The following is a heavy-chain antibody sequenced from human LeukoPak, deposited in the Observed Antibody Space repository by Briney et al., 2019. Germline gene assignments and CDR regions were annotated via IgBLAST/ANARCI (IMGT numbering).Heavy chain of an antibody. Sequence: GGSLRLSCAASGFTVSSYYMSWVRQAPGKGLEWVSVLYSGGSTYYADSVKGRFTISRDNSNNTLYLQMNSLRAEDTAVYYCARDNYYGSGSYYKGDDYYGMDVWGQGTTVTVSS. CDR3: ARDNYYGSGSYYKGDDYYGMDV. D-gene: IGHD3-10*01. CDR1: GFTVSSYY. J-gene: IGHJ6*02. V-gene: IGHV3-66*01. CDR2: LYSGGST.